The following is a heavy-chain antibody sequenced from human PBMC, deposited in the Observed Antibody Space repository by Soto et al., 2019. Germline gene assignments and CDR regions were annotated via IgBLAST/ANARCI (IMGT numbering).Heavy chain of an antibody. CDR1: GYTFTSYG. CDR3: AFIVVVPANGDYFDY. V-gene: IGHV1-18*01. J-gene: IGHJ4*02. CDR2: ISAYNGNT. D-gene: IGHD2-2*01. Sequence: QVQLVQSGAEVKKPGASVKVSCKASGYTFTSYGISWVRQAPGQGLEWMGWISAYNGNTNYAQKLQGRVTMTTDTSTRTAYMELRSLRSDDTAVYYCAFIVVVPANGDYFDYWGQGTLVTVSS.